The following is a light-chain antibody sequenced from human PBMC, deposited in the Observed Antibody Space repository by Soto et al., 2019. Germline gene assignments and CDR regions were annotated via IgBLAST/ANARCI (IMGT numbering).Light chain of an antibody. V-gene: IGKV3-20*01. J-gene: IGKJ1*01. CDR1: QSVSTTY. Sequence: EIVLTQSPGTLSLSPGERATLSCRASQSVSTTYLAWYQQKPGQAPRLLIYGASSRATGIPDRFSGSGSGTYFTLTIGRLGPEDFAVYYCQQYGSSRWTCGQGTEVEIK. CDR2: GAS. CDR3: QQYGSSRWT.